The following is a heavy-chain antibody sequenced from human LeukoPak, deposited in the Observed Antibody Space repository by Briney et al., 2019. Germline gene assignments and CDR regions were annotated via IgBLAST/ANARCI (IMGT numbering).Heavy chain of an antibody. Sequence: PSETLCLTCTVSGGSISSYYWSWIRQPAGKGLEWIGRIYTSGSTNYNPSLKSRVTMSVDTSKNQFSLKLSSVTAADTAVYYCATLGYCSSTSCYGAFDIWGQGTMVTVSS. CDR1: GGSISSYY. D-gene: IGHD2-2*01. J-gene: IGHJ3*02. CDR3: ATLGYCSSTSCYGAFDI. CDR2: IYTSGST. V-gene: IGHV4-4*07.